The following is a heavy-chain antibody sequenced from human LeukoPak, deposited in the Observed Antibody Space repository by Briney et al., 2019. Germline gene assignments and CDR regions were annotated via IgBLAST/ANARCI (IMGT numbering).Heavy chain of an antibody. CDR3: ARDRRRTYYYDSSGPNI. D-gene: IGHD3-22*01. CDR1: GFTFSDYY. V-gene: IGHV3-11*04. Sequence: GGSLRLSCAASGFTFSDYYMSWIRQAPGKGLEWVPYISSSGSTIYYADSVKGRFTISRDNAKNSLYLQMNSLRAEDTAVYYCARDRRRTYYYDSSGPNIWGQGTMVTVSS. J-gene: IGHJ3*02. CDR2: ISSSGSTI.